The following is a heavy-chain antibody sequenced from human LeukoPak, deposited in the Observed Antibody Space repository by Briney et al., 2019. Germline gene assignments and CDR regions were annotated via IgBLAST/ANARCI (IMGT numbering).Heavy chain of an antibody. J-gene: IGHJ3*02. CDR2: IYYSGST. Sequence: PSETLSLTCTVSGGSISSSSYYWGWIRQPPGKGLEWIGSIYYSGSTYYNPSLKSRGTISADTSKNQFSLTLSSVTAADTAVDYCASTAPYYSDIWGQGTIVTASS. D-gene: IGHD3-10*01. CDR3: ASTAPYYSDI. V-gene: IGHV4-39*01. CDR1: GGSISSSSYY.